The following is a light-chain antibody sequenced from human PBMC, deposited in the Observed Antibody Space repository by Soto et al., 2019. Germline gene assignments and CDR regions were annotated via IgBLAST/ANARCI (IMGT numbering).Light chain of an antibody. CDR3: CSYAGSYTFYV. CDR1: SRDFGGYNY. J-gene: IGLJ1*01. Sequence: QSVLTQPRSVSGSHGQSVTISCTGTSRDFGGYNYVSWYQQHPGKAHKLMIYDVSKRPSGVPDRFSGSKSGNTASPTISGLQAEDEADYYCCSYAGSYTFYVFGTGTKVTVL. V-gene: IGLV2-11*01. CDR2: DVS.